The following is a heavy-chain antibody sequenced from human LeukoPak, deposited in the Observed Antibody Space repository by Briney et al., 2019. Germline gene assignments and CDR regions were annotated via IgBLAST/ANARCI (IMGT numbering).Heavy chain of an antibody. D-gene: IGHD4-23*01. CDR2: IKEDGSEI. CDR3: ARDRGYSTFDY. V-gene: IGHV3-7*01. J-gene: IGHJ4*02. Sequence: GGSLRLSCAASAFTFSNYWLSWVRQAPGKGLEWVANIKEDGSEINYVDSVKGRFTISRDNAKNSLYLHMNSLRVDDTAVYYCARDRGYSTFDYWGQGTLVTVSS. CDR1: AFTFSNYW.